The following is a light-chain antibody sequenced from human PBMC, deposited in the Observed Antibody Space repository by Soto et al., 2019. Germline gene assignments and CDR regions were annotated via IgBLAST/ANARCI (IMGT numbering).Light chain of an antibody. Sequence: EIVMTQSPVTLSVSPGETANLSCRASQTVTSNLAWYQQKPGRSPRLLLSGASTRATGIPARFSGSGSGTEFTLTISRLQSEDLAVYYCQQYNDGPRTFGQGTKVEIK. V-gene: IGKV3-15*01. CDR1: QTVTSN. CDR2: GAS. J-gene: IGKJ1*01. CDR3: QQYNDGPRT.